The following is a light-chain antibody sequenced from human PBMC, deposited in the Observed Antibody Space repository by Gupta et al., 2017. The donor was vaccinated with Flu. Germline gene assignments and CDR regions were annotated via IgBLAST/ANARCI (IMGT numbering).Light chain of an antibody. J-gene: IGLJ3*02. V-gene: IGLV2-23*01. CDR3: CSFAGDATWV. CDR2: EGT. CDR1: NADVGNYKF. Sequence: QSALTQPASVSGSPGQSITIPCTGTNADVGNYKFVSWYQQPPGKPPKLIIYEGTKRPSGISGRFSGSKSGDTPSLAISGLQADDEATYYCCSFAGDATWVFGGGTKLTVL.